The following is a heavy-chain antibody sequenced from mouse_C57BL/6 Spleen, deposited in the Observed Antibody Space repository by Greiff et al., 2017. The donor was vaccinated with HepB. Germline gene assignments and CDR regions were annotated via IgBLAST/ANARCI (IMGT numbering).Heavy chain of an antibody. V-gene: IGHV1-80*01. CDR3: ARTAQATSAWFAY. CDR2: IYPGDGDT. CDR1: GYAFSSYW. D-gene: IGHD3-2*02. Sequence: QVQLQQSGAELVKPGASVKISCKASGYAFSSYWMNWVKQRPGKGLEWIGQIYPGDGDTNYNGKFKGKATLTADKSSSTAYMQLSSLTSEDSAVYFCARTAQATSAWFAYWGQGTLVTVSA. J-gene: IGHJ3*01.